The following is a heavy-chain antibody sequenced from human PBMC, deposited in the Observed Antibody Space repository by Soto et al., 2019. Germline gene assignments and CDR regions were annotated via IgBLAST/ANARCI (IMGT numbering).Heavy chain of an antibody. V-gene: IGHV3-74*01. Sequence: GGSLRLSCAASGFSFSSYWMHWVRQAPGKGLVWVSRINSDGSSTTYADSVKGRFTISRDNAKNTLYLQMNSLRAEDTAVYYCAKDMRYSSSPYYFVYWGQGTLVTISS. CDR3: AKDMRYSSSPYYFVY. J-gene: IGHJ4*02. CDR2: INSDGSST. CDR1: GFSFSSYW. D-gene: IGHD6-13*01.